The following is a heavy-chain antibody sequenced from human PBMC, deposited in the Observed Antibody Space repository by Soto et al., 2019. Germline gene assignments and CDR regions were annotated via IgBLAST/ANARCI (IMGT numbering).Heavy chain of an antibody. J-gene: IGHJ4*02. CDR1: GFTFTSSA. D-gene: IGHD3-10*01. CDR2: IVVGSGNT. V-gene: IGHV1-58*01. Sequence: ASVKVSCKASGFTFTSSAVQWVRQARGQRLEWIGWIVVGSGNTNYAQKFQERVTITRDMSTSTAYMELSSLRSEDTAVYYCAAVMVRGVIRFDYWGQGTLVTVSS. CDR3: AAVMVRGVIRFDY.